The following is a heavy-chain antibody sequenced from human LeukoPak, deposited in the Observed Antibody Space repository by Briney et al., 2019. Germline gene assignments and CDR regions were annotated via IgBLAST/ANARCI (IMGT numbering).Heavy chain of an antibody. CDR1: GGTFSSYA. Sequence: SVKVSCKASGGTFSSYAISWVRQAPGQELEWMGRIIPIFGTANYAQKFQGRVTITTDESTSTAYMELSSLRSEDTAVYYCARGTYYYDSSGFDYWGQGTLVTVSS. V-gene: IGHV1-69*05. CDR3: ARGTYYYDSSGFDY. J-gene: IGHJ4*02. D-gene: IGHD3-22*01. CDR2: IIPIFGTA.